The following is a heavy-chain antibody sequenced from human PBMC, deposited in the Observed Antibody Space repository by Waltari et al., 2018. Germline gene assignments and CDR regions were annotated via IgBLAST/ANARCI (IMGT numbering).Heavy chain of an antibody. CDR1: GGTFSSDA. CDR2: IIPILGTA. V-gene: IGHV1-69*01. CDR3: ASRLGYSSSYYYYYYGMDV. Sequence: QVQLVPSGAEVKKPGSPVKVSCKASGGTFSSDAISWVRPAPGQGLGWMGGIIPILGTANYAQKFQGRVTITADESTSTAYMELSSLRSEDTTVYYCASRLGYSSSYYYYYYGMDVWGQGTTVTVSS. J-gene: IGHJ6*02. D-gene: IGHD5-18*01.